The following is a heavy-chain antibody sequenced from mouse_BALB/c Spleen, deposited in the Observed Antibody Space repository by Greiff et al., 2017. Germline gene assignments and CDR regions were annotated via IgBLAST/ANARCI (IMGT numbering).Heavy chain of an antibody. CDR2: INPYNGAT. D-gene: IGHD1-1*01. CDR1: GYSFTGYY. Sequence: EVQLQQSGPELVKPGASVKISCKASGYSFTGYYMHWVKQSHVKSLEWIGRINPYNGATSYNQNFKDKASLTVDKSSSTAYMELHSLTSEDSAVYYCAKEGGSSQAWFAYWGQGTLVTVSA. V-gene: IGHV1-31*01. J-gene: IGHJ3*01. CDR3: AKEGGSSQAWFAY.